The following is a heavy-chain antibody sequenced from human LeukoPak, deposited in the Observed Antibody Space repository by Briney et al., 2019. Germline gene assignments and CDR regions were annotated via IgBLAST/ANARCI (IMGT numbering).Heavy chain of an antibody. CDR2: ISHDGSNK. Sequence: GGSLRLSCAASGFAFNTYAMHWVRQAPGKGLEWVALISHDGSNKNYVDSVRGRFTISRDNSKNTLYLQMNSLRPEDTAVYYCAKGREGASSSYFDYWGQGTLVTVSS. D-gene: IGHD1-26*01. CDR3: AKGREGASSSYFDY. CDR1: GFAFNTYA. V-gene: IGHV3-30-3*01. J-gene: IGHJ4*02.